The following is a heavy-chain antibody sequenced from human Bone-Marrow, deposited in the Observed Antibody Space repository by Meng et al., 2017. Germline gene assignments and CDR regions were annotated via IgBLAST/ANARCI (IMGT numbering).Heavy chain of an antibody. D-gene: IGHD3-22*01. CDR3: ARGSRADDYYDSSGYYYLPHDY. V-gene: IGHV1-46*01. Sequence: ASVKVSCKASGYTFTSYYMHWVRQAPGQGLEWMGIINPSGGSTSYAQKFQGTVTMTRDTSTSTVYMELSSLRSEDTAVYYCARGSRADDYYDSSGYYYLPHDYWGQGTLVTVSS. CDR2: INPSGGST. J-gene: IGHJ4*02. CDR1: GYTFTSYY.